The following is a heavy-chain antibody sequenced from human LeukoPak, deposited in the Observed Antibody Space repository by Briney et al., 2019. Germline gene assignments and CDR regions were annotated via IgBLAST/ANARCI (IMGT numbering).Heavy chain of an antibody. Sequence: GGSLRLSCAASGFTFSIYGMSWVRQAPGKGLEWVSAISGSGGSTYYADSVKGRFTISRDNSKNTLYLQMNSLRAEDTAVYYCAKDVQIVTTYFDYWGQGTLVTVSS. D-gene: IGHD2/OR15-2a*01. CDR3: AKDVQIVTTYFDY. CDR1: GFTFSIYG. CDR2: ISGSGGST. J-gene: IGHJ4*02. V-gene: IGHV3-23*01.